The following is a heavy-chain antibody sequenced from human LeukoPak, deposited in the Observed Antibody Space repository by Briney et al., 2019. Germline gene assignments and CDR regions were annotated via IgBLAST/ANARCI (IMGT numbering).Heavy chain of an antibody. J-gene: IGHJ4*02. V-gene: IGHV3-48*02. D-gene: IGHD6-19*01. Sequence: GGSLRLSCAASGFTFSSYGMNWVRQAPGKGLEWGSYIITSSNRIDYADSVKGRFTMSRDNAKNLLYLQMNSLRDEDMAMYYCARISAPGTSGWYFGYWGQGTLVTVSS. CDR3: ARISAPGTSGWYFGY. CDR2: IITSSNRI. CDR1: GFTFSSYG.